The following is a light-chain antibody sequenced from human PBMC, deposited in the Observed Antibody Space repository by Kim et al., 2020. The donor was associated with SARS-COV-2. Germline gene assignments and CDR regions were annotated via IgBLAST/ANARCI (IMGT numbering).Light chain of an antibody. CDR3: QQYDSIPPT. CDR1: QSLSRNY. CDR2: GAS. J-gene: IGKJ1*01. Sequence: PGERAPLSCRASQSLSRNYLAWYQQKSGQALQLLSYGASNRATGIPDRFSGSGSGTDFTLSNTRLEPEDFAVYFCQQYDSIPPTFGQGTKVDIK. V-gene: IGKV3-20*01.